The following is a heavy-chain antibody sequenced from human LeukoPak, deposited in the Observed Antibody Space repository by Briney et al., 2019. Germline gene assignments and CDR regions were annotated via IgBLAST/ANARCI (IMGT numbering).Heavy chain of an antibody. D-gene: IGHD6-19*01. CDR2: ITSSGTYI. J-gene: IGHJ4*02. CDR1: GFTVSSNY. Sequence: GGFLRLSCAASGFTVSSNYMSWVRQAPGKGLEWVSSITSSGTYIYYADSVKGRFTTSRDNAKNSLYLQMNSLRAEDTAVYYCARDRQQWLIRGGDHWGQGTLVTVSS. CDR3: ARDRQQWLIRGGDH. V-gene: IGHV3-21*01.